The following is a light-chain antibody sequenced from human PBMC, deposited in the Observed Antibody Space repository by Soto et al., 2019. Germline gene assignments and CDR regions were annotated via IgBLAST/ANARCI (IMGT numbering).Light chain of an antibody. CDR1: SNDVGYYDY. CDR3: SSCAGSNNFV. J-gene: IGLJ1*01. Sequence: QSVLTQPPSASGSPGQSVTISCTGTSNDVGYYDYVSWYQQYPGKAPKLMIYEVNKRPSGVPDRFSGSKSGNTAFLTVSGLRAEDEAEYHCSSCAGSNNFVFGTGTKVTVL. CDR2: EVN. V-gene: IGLV2-8*01.